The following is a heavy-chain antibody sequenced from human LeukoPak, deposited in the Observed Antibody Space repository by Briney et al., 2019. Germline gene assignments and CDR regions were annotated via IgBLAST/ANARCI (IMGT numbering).Heavy chain of an antibody. CDR3: ARALLWFGELLGGTVGAFDI. Sequence: EASVKVSCKASGGTFSSYAINWVRQANGQGLEWMGWMNPNSGNTGYAHKFQGRVTMTRNTSISTAYMELSSLRSEDTAVYYCARALLWFGELLGGTVGAFDIWGQGTMVTVSS. V-gene: IGHV1-8*02. CDR1: GGTFSSYA. J-gene: IGHJ3*02. D-gene: IGHD3-10*01. CDR2: MNPNSGNT.